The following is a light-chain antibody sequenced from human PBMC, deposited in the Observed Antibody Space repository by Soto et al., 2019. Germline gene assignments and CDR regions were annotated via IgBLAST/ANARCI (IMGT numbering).Light chain of an antibody. Sequence: DIQMTQSPSTLSASVGDRVTITCRASQTISRRLAWYQQKPGRAPKFLIYEASSLESGVPSRLSGSGSGTDFTLPIDGQQPDDFATYYCQQDNSYSRPYGQGTRVGVK. CDR2: EAS. J-gene: IGKJ1*01. CDR1: QTISRR. V-gene: IGKV1-5*01. CDR3: QQDNSYSRP.